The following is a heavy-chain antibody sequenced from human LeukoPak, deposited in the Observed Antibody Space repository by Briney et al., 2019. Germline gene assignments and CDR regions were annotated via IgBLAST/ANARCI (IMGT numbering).Heavy chain of an antibody. J-gene: IGHJ4*02. CDR3: AKVGSSDDHDF. CDR2: IWYDGSTE. D-gene: IGHD1-26*01. V-gene: IGHV3-33*06. Sequence: PGRSLRLSCAASGFTFSNYGMHWVRQAPGKGLEWVAVIWYDGSTEYYADSVKGQFTISRDNSKNTLYLQMNSLRAEDTAVYYCAKVGSSDDHDFWGQGTLVTVSS. CDR1: GFTFSNYG.